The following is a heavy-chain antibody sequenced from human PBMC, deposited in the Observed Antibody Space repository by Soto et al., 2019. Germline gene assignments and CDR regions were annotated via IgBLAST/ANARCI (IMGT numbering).Heavy chain of an antibody. Sequence: PSETLSLTCTVSGGSVTNSSYYCGCIRRSPGKGLAWIGSVYYRGRSYSKSSVKSRVTIPVDTSKSRFSLSLNSVTASDTAVYFCVSQRTTVPTQAYFDYWGPGALVTVSS. CDR3: VSQRTTVPTQAYFDY. CDR2: VYYRGRS. J-gene: IGHJ4*02. CDR1: GGSVTNSSYY. V-gene: IGHV4-39*01. D-gene: IGHD4-17*01.